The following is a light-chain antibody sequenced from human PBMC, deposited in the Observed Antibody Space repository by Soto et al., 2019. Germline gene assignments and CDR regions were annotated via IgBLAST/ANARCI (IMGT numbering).Light chain of an antibody. CDR3: QLYNNWPPRT. CDR1: QRVSSN. V-gene: IGKV3-15*01. J-gene: IGKJ1*01. Sequence: EIVMTQSPATLSVSPGERATLSCRASQRVSSNLSSYQPQPGQAPRLRIYGASTRATGIPSRFSGSGTGTEFTLTLSRLRSLDFACYCCQLYNNWPPRTFGQETNVDMK. CDR2: GAS.